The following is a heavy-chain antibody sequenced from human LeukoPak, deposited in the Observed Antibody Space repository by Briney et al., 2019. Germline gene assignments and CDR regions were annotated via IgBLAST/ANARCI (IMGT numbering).Heavy chain of an antibody. D-gene: IGHD5-12*01. J-gene: IGHJ4*02. V-gene: IGHV4-61*01. CDR3: AREDRWPRSSRKFDY. CDR2: IYDRGST. Sequence: SETLSLPRPLSVGSVSRCSYYWRWIRQPPGKGLAWIGYIYDRGSTNYNPSLKSRVYISVDTSKNQVSLKLSSVTAADTAVYYCAREDRWPRSSRKFDYWGQGTLVTVSS. CDR1: VGSVSRCSYY.